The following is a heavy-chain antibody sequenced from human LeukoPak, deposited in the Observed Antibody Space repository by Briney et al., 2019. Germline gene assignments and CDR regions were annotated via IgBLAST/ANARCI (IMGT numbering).Heavy chain of an antibody. V-gene: IGHV7-4-1*02. J-gene: IGHJ3*02. D-gene: IGHD3-10*01. CDR2: INTNTGNP. CDR3: ARGYYSPGSGSAFDI. CDR1: GYTFTSYA. Sequence: ASVKVSCKASGYTFTSYAMNWVRQAPGQGLEWMGWINTNTGNPTYAQGFTGRFVFSLDTSVSTAYLQTSSLKVEDTAVYYCARGYYSPGSGSAFDIWGQGTMVTVSS.